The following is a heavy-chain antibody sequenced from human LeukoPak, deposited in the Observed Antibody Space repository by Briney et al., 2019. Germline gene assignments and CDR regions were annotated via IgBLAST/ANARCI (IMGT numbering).Heavy chain of an antibody. V-gene: IGHV3-48*01. CDR2: ISNSGTTK. Sequence: GGSLRLSCAASGITFSSYGMHWVRQAPGKGLEWVSYISNSGTTKYYADSVKGRFTISRDNSKNTVYLQMNSLRAEDTAVYYCARGGGTYYFDYWGQGTLVTVSS. CDR3: ARGGGTYYFDY. D-gene: IGHD1-26*01. CDR1: GITFSSYG. J-gene: IGHJ4*02.